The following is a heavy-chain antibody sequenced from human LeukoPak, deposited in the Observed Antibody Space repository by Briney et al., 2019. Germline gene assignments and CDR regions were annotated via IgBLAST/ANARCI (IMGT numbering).Heavy chain of an antibody. D-gene: IGHD3-16*02. CDR2: IYTTGRT. CDR1: GGSISSYW. CDR3: ARPGYTISSYRFDY. Sequence: SETLSLTCSVSGGSISSYWWSWIRQPAGKGLEFIGRIYTTGRTNYNPSLKSRVSMSVDTSKNKFSLGLRSVTAADTAVYFCARPGYTISSYRFDYWGQGALVTVSS. J-gene: IGHJ4*02. V-gene: IGHV4-4*07.